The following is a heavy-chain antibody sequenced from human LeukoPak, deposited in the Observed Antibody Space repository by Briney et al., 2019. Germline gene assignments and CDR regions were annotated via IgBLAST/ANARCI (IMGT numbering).Heavy chain of an antibody. D-gene: IGHD3-10*01. CDR1: GFRFSSYV. Sequence: GGSLRLSCAASGFRFSSYVMSWFRQTPGKGLEWVANIKQDGTEIFYVDSVRGRFIISRDNAENSLYLQMNSLRAEDTAVYYCARTPDGADYWGQGTLVTVSS. CDR2: IKQDGTEI. V-gene: IGHV3-7*01. CDR3: ARTPDGADY. J-gene: IGHJ4*02.